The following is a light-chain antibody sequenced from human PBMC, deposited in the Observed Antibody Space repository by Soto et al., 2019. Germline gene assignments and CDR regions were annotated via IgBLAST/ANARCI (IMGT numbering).Light chain of an antibody. CDR2: DAS. Sequence: DIQMTQSPSTLSASVGDRVTIACRASQSISSWLAWYQQKPGKAPKLLIYDASSLESGVPSRFSGSGSGTEFTLTISSLQPDDFATYYCQQYNSYWLTFGGGTKVDIK. CDR3: QQYNSYWLT. CDR1: QSISSW. J-gene: IGKJ4*01. V-gene: IGKV1-5*01.